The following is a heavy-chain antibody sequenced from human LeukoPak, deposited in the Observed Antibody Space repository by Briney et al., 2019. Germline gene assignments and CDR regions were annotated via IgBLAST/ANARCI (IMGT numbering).Heavy chain of an antibody. CDR3: ARHPARRYSSGWYYYFDY. D-gene: IGHD6-19*01. J-gene: IGHJ4*02. Sequence: SSETLSLTCAVSGGSISSGGYSWSWIRQPPGKGLEWIGYIYHSGSTYYNPSLKSRVTISVDTSKNQFSLKLSSVTAADTAVYYCARHPARRYSSGWYYYFDYWGQGTLVTVSS. CDR2: IYHSGST. V-gene: IGHV4-30-2*03. CDR1: GGSISSGGYS.